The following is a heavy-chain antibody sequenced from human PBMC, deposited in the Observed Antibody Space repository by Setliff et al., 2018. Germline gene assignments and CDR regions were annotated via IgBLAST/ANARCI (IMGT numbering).Heavy chain of an antibody. Sequence: ASVKVSCKTSGYLLTSYGLTWVRQAPGQGLDWLGWISPYNGHTNYAQNLQGRVTVTTDTSTTTAYMELRSLRADDTAVYYCARINFYVSSGYYYAPELWGQGTTVTVSS. V-gene: IGHV1-18*01. CDR2: ISPYNGHT. D-gene: IGHD3-22*01. J-gene: IGHJ4*02. CDR3: ARINFYVSSGYYYAPEL. CDR1: GYLLTSYG.